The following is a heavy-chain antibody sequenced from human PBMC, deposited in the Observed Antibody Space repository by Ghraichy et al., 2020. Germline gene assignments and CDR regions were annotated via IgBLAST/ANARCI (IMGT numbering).Heavy chain of an antibody. V-gene: IGHV4-39*01. CDR1: GGSISSSSYY. J-gene: IGHJ4*02. CDR3: ARYRAAAGTLAFFPDY. CDR2: IYYSGST. D-gene: IGHD6-13*01. Sequence: SETLSLTCTVSGGSISSSSYYWGWIRQPPGKGLEWIGSIYYSGSTYYNPSLKSRVTISVDTSKNQFSLKLSSVTAADTAVYYCARYRAAAGTLAFFPDYWGQGTLVTVSS.